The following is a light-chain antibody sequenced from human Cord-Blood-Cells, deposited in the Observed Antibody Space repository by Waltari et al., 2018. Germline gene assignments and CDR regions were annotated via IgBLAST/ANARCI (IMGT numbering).Light chain of an antibody. V-gene: IGLV2-8*01. CDR2: EVS. Sequence: QSALTQPPSASGSPGQSVTISCTGTSSDVGGYNYVFWYQQHPGKAPILMIYEVSKRPSGVPDRFSGSKSGNTASLAVSVLQAEDEAEYYCSAYAGSNTPVVFGGGTKLTVL. CDR1: SSDVGGYNY. J-gene: IGLJ2*01. CDR3: SAYAGSNTPVV.